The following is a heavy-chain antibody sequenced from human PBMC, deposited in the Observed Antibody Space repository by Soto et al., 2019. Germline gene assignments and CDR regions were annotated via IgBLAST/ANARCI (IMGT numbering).Heavy chain of an antibody. CDR1: GGSFSGYY. J-gene: IGHJ3*02. D-gene: IGHD5-12*01. V-gene: IGHV4-34*01. CDR3: ARGRGRWLQLNAFDI. Sequence: SETLSLTCAVYGGSFSGYYWSWIRQPPGKGLEWIGEINHSGSTNYNPSLKSRVTISVDTSKNQFSLKLSSVTAADTAVYYCARGRGRWLQLNAFDIWGQGTMVTVSS. CDR2: INHSGST.